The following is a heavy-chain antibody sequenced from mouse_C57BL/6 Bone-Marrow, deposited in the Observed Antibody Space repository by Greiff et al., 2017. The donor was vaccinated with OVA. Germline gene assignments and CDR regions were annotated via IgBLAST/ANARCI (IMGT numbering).Heavy chain of an antibody. D-gene: IGHD1-1*01. J-gene: IGHJ2*01. V-gene: IGHV14-4*01. CDR3: TTRYYYVSSCLFDY. Sequence: EVQLQQSGAELVRPGASVKLSCTASGFNIKDDYMHWVKQRPEQGLEWIGWIDPENGDTEYASKFKGKATITADTSSNTAYLQLSSLTSEDTAVYYCTTRYYYVSSCLFDYWGQGTTLTVSS. CDR2: IDPENGDT. CDR1: GFNIKDDY.